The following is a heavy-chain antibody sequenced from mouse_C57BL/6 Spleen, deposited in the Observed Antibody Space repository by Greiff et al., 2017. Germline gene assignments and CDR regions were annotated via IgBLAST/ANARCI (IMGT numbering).Heavy chain of an antibody. CDR3: ATHYYGSSYGY. J-gene: IGHJ2*01. Sequence: VQLQQSGAELVKPGASVKISCKASGYAFSSYWMNWVKQRPGKGLEWIGQIYPGDGDTNYNGKFKGKATLTADKSSSTAYMQLSSLTSEDSAVYFCATHYYGSSYGYWGQGTTLTVSS. CDR2: IYPGDGDT. D-gene: IGHD1-1*01. CDR1: GYAFSSYW. V-gene: IGHV1-80*01.